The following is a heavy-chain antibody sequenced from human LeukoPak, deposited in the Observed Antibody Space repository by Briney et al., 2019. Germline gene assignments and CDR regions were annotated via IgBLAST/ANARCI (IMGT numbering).Heavy chain of an antibody. CDR3: ARESGSSGWSTGDY. CDR1: GGTFISYA. V-gene: IGHV1-69*13. J-gene: IGHJ4*02. CDR2: IIPIFGTA. D-gene: IGHD6-19*01. Sequence: ASVTVSCTASGGTFISYAISWVRQAPGQGLEWMGGIIPIFGTANYAQKFQGRVTITADESTSTAYMELSSLRSEDTAVYYCARESGSSGWSTGDYWGQGTLVTVSS.